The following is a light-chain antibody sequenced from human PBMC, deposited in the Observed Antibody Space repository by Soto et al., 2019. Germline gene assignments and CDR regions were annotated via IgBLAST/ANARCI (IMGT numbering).Light chain of an antibody. CDR2: DVY. J-gene: IGLJ3*02. CDR1: SSDVGGYHF. Sequence: QSALTQPRSVSGSPGQSVTISCTGTSSDVGGYHFVSWYQQHPGKAPTLMIYDVYKRPPGVPDRFSGSKSGNTASLIISGLQAEDEASYYCCSYAGTYTWVFGGGTKLTVL. CDR3: CSYAGTYTWV. V-gene: IGLV2-11*01.